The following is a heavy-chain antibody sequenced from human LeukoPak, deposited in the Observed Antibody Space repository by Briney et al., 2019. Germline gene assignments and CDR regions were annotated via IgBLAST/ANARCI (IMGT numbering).Heavy chain of an antibody. D-gene: IGHD4-23*01. Sequence: GASVKVSCKASGYTFTSYATNWVRQAPGQGLEWMGRIIPILGIANYAQKFQGRVTITADKSTSTAYMELSSLRSEDTAVYYCARIGTVVTNYYYGMDVRGQGTTVTVSS. CDR2: IIPILGIA. J-gene: IGHJ6*02. CDR3: ARIGTVVTNYYYGMDV. CDR1: GYTFTSYA. V-gene: IGHV1-69*04.